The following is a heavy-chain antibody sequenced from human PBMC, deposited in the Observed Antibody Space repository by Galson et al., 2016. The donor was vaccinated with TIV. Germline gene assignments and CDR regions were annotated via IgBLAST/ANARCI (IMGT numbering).Heavy chain of an antibody. D-gene: IGHD5-18*01. CDR1: GYRLSNYW. CDR3: AGRHPLDTAETGAFNF. J-gene: IGHJ3*01. Sequence: QSGAEVKKPGEPLKISCKGSGYRLSNYWINWVRQMPGKGLEWMGRIDVSDSCTNYSPSLRGHVTLSADKTTGAAYLNWSSLKASDTAIYYCAGRHPLDTAETGAFNFWGQGTMVTVSS. CDR2: IDVSDSCT. V-gene: IGHV5-10-1*01.